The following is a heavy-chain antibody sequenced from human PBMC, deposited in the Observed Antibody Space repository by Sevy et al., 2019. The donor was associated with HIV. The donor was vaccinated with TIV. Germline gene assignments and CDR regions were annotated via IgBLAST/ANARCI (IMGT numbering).Heavy chain of an antibody. Sequence: SENLSLTCAVYGGSLSGFYWNWIRQAPGKGLEWIGEFNHGGTTHYNPSLAGRVTISVDMSKNQFSLNLNSVTAADTGVYYCTRLRPYDYWGQGTLVTVSS. CDR1: GGSLSGFY. V-gene: IGHV4-34*01. CDR2: FNHGGTT. CDR3: TRLRPYDY. J-gene: IGHJ4*02.